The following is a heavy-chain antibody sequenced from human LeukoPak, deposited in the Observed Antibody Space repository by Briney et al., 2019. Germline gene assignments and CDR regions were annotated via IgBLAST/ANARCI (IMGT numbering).Heavy chain of an antibody. J-gene: IGHJ5*01. CDR2: ISYDGNTQ. V-gene: IGHV3-30*18. Sequence: PGGSLRLSCAASGFTVSSNYMSWVRQAPGKGLEWVAAISYDGNTQHYADPVKGRFTISRDNSKSKVYLQIDTLTIEDSAVYYCVKPYPTLTTSSVLDTWGQGTLVTVSS. CDR1: GFTVSSNY. D-gene: IGHD4-17*01. CDR3: VKPYPTLTTSSVLDT.